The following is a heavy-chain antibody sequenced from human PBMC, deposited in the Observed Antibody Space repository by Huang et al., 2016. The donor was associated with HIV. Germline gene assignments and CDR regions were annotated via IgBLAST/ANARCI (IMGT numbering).Heavy chain of an antibody. Sequence: QVQLVESGGGVVQPGRSLRLPCEASGFSFSTYGMHWVRQAPGKGLEWVAVSSYDGNKKKFGDSVKGRFAVSRYNPKNTLYLQMNSLKPDDTAVYYCAKVGILQWFGQLTPEHYNYYYMDVWGKGTTVTVSS. CDR3: AKVGILQWFGQLTPEHYNYYYMDV. D-gene: IGHD3-10*01. J-gene: IGHJ6*03. CDR1: GFSFSTYG. CDR2: SSYDGNKK. V-gene: IGHV3-30*18.